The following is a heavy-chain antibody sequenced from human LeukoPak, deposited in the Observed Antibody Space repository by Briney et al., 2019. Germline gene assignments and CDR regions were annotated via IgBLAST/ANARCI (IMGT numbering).Heavy chain of an antibody. V-gene: IGHV4-4*07. D-gene: IGHD1-26*01. CDR2: IYTSGST. CDR3: ARDRRAPLNYYYYMDV. Sequence: PSETLSLTCTVSGGSLSSYYWSWIRQPAGKGLEWIGRIYTSGSTNYDPSLKSRVTMSVDTSKNQFSLKLSSVTAADTAVYYCARDRRAPLNYYYYMDVWGKGTTVTVSS. CDR1: GGSLSSYY. J-gene: IGHJ6*03.